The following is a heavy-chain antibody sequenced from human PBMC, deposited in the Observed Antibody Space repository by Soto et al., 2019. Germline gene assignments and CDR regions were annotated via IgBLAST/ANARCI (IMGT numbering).Heavy chain of an antibody. V-gene: IGHV4-59*01. CDR3: ARSPLIRVLDY. D-gene: IGHD2-8*01. CDR1: GGSISSNY. CDR2: IYYSGST. Sequence: PSETLSLTCTVSGGSISSNYWSWIRQPPGKGLEWIGYIYYSGSTNYNPSLKRRVTISVDTSKNQFSLKLSSVTAADTAVYDCARSPLIRVLDYWGQGALVTVSS. J-gene: IGHJ4*01.